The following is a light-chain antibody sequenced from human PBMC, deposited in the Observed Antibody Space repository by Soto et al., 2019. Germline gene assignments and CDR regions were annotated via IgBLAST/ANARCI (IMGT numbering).Light chain of an antibody. Sequence: DIQMTQFPSSLSASVGDRVTITCRASQSVTYHLNWYQHKPGKAPKDLIYGASSPESGVPSRFSASGPRTELTLTITDLHPDDFATYYCQQLYSPPWYTFGQGTKLHIK. CDR3: QQLYSPPWYT. J-gene: IGKJ2*01. CDR1: QSVTYH. V-gene: IGKV1-39*01. CDR2: GAS.